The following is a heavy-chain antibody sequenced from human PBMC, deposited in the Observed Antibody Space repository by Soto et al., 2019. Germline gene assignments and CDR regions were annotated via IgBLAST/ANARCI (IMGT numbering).Heavy chain of an antibody. Sequence: GGSLRLSCAASGFTFSSYGMHWVRQAPGKGLEWVAVISYDGSNKYYADSVKGRFTISRDNSKNTLYLQMNSLRAEDTAVYYCAKTGVRGMGYYYYYGMDVWGQGTTVTVSS. D-gene: IGHD3-10*01. J-gene: IGHJ6*02. CDR3: AKTGVRGMGYYYYYGMDV. CDR2: ISYDGSNK. CDR1: GFTFSSYG. V-gene: IGHV3-30*18.